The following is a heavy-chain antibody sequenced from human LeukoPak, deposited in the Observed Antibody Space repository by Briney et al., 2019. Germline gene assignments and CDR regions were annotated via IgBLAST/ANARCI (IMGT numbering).Heavy chain of an antibody. V-gene: IGHV1-2*02. J-gene: IGHJ5*02. D-gene: IGHD1-1*01. CDR2: INPNSGGT. CDR1: GYTFTGYY. CDR3: AREVRGFTGWNDAHGWFDP. Sequence: GASVKVSCTASGYTFTGYYMHWVRQAPGQGLEWMGWINPNSGGTNYAQKFQGRVTMTRDTAISTAYMELSRLRSDDTAVYYCAREVRGFTGWNDAHGWFDPWGQGTLVTVSS.